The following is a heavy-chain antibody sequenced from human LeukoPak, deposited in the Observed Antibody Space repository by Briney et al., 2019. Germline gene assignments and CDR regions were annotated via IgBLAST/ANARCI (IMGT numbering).Heavy chain of an antibody. V-gene: IGHV1-2*06. J-gene: IGHJ3*02. D-gene: IGHD3-22*01. CDR2: INPNSGGT. Sequence: ASVKVSCKASGYTFTSYAMHWVRQAPGQGLEWMGRINPNSGGTNYAQKFQGRVTMTRDTSISTAYMELSRLRSDDTAVYYCATSITMIVVVTQLDAFDIWGQGTMVTVSS. CDR3: ATSITMIVVVTQLDAFDI. CDR1: GYTFTSYA.